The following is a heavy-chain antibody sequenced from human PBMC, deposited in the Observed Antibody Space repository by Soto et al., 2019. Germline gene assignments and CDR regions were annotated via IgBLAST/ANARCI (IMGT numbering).Heavy chain of an antibody. D-gene: IGHD6-13*01. CDR2: FDPEDGET. CDR1: GYTLTELS. J-gene: IGHJ6*02. CDR3: ATWQQLAYRLFNYYYYGMDV. Sequence: ASVKVSCKVSGYTLTELSMHWVRQAPGKGLEWMGGFDPEDGETIYAQKFQGRVTMTEDTSTDTAYMELSSLRSEDTAVYYCATWQQLAYRLFNYYYYGMDVWGQGTTVTVSS. V-gene: IGHV1-24*01.